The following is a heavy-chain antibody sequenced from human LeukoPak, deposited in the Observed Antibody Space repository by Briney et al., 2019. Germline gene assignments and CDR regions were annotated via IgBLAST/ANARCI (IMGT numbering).Heavy chain of an antibody. V-gene: IGHV4-30-2*01. CDR3: ASYCSGGSCYPNDAFDI. CDR1: GGSISSGGYS. J-gene: IGHJ3*02. CDR2: IYHSGST. D-gene: IGHD2-15*01. Sequence: PSETLSLTCAVSGGSISSGGYSWSWIRQPPGKGLVWIGYIYHSGSTYYNPSLKSRVTISVDRSKNQFSLKLSSVTAADTAVYYCASYCSGGSCYPNDAFDIWGQGTMVTVSS.